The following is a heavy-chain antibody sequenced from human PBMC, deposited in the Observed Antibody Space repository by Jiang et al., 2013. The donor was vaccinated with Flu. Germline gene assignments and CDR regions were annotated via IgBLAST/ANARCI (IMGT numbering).Heavy chain of an antibody. CDR2: ISYDGSNK. J-gene: IGHJ4*02. CDR1: GFTFSSYA. D-gene: IGHD6-19*01. Sequence: RLSCAASGFTFSSYAMHWVRQAPGKGLEWVAVISYDGSNKYYADSVKGRFTISRDNAKNSLYLQMNSLRDEDTAVYYCARGPTTGVVAGTEFDYWGQGTLVTVSS. CDR3: ARGPTTGVVAGTEFDY. V-gene: IGHV3-30-3*01.